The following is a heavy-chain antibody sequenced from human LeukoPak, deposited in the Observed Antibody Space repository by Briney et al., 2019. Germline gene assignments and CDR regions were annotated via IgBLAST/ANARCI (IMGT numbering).Heavy chain of an antibody. D-gene: IGHD3-22*01. CDR2: INSDGSST. Sequence: PGGSLRLSCAASGFTFSSYWMHWVRQAPGKGLVWVSRINSDGSSTSYADSVKGRFTISRDNAKNTLYLQINSLRAEDTAVYYCARGDYYYDSSGYPDYWGQGTLVTVSS. CDR3: ARGDYYYDSSGYPDY. V-gene: IGHV3-74*01. J-gene: IGHJ4*02. CDR1: GFTFSSYW.